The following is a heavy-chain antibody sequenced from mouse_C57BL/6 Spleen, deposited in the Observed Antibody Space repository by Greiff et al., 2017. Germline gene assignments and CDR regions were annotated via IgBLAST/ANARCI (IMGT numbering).Heavy chain of an antibody. CDR1: GFTFSSYG. CDR2: ISSGGSYT. J-gene: IGHJ2*01. CDR3: ARYGNYDY. Sequence: EVNVVESGGDLVKPGGSLKLSCAASGFTFSSYGMSWVRQTPDKRLEWVATISSGGSYTYYPDSVKGRFTISRDNAKNTLYLQMSSLKSEDTAMYYCARYGNYDYWGQGTTLTVSS. V-gene: IGHV5-6*01. D-gene: IGHD2-10*02.